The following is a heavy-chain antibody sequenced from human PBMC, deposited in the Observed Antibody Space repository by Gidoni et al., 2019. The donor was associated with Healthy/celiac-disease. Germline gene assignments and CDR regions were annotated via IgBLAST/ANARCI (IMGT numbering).Heavy chain of an antibody. D-gene: IGHD2-15*01. J-gene: IGHJ6*02. Sequence: QVQRQQWGAGLLKPSETLSPTCAVYGGSFSGYYWSWIRQPPGKGLEWIGEINHSGSTNYNPSLKSRVTISVDTSKNQFSLKLSSVTAADTAVYYCARGVVVAATPWYYYYGMDVWGQGTTVTVSS. V-gene: IGHV4-34*01. CDR1: GGSFSGYY. CDR3: ARGVVVAATPWYYYYGMDV. CDR2: INHSGST.